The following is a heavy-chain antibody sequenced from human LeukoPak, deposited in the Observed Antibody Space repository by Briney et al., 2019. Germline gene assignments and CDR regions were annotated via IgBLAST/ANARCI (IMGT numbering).Heavy chain of an antibody. CDR1: GFTFSSYW. CDR3: VRDLLDYDVLSGLHHYYMDV. J-gene: IGHJ6*02. Sequence: PGGSLRLSCAASGFTFSSYWMSWVRQAPGKGLEWVANIKQDGSEKYYVDSVKGRFTISRDNAKNSLYLQMNSLRAEDTAVYYCVRDLLDYDVLSGLHHYYMDVWGQGTTVRVSS. CDR2: IKQDGSEK. D-gene: IGHD3-22*01. V-gene: IGHV3-7*01.